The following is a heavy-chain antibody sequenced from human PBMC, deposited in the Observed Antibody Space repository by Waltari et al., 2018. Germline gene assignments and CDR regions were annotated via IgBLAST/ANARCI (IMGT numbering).Heavy chain of an antibody. CDR3: ARGLQRYYDFWSGYYPYFDY. Sequence: QVQLQQWGAGLLKPSETLSLTCAVYGGSFSGYYWSWIRQPPGKGLEWIGEINRSGSTNYNPSLKSRVTISVDTSKNQFSLKLSSVTAADTTVYYCARGLQRYYDFWSGYYPYFDYWGQGTLVTVSS. D-gene: IGHD3-3*01. CDR1: GGSFSGYY. CDR2: INRSGST. J-gene: IGHJ4*02. V-gene: IGHV4-34*01.